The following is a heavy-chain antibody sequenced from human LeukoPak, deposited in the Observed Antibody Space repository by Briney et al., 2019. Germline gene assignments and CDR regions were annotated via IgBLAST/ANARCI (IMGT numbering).Heavy chain of an antibody. V-gene: IGHV6-1*01. D-gene: IGHD6-13*01. CDR2: TYYRSKWYN. J-gene: IGHJ3*02. Sequence: SQTLSLTCAISGDSVSSNSAAWNWLRQSPSRGLEWLGRTYYRSKWYNDYAVSVKSRITINPDTSKNRFSLQLNSVTPEDTAVYFCASTGYSSSWSDAFDIWGQGTMVTVSS. CDR3: ASTGYSSSWSDAFDI. CDR1: GDSVSSNSAA.